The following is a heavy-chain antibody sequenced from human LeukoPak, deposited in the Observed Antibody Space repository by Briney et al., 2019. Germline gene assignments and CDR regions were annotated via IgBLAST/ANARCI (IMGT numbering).Heavy chain of an antibody. Sequence: SETLSLTCAVYGGSFSGYYWSWIRQPPGKGLEWIGEINHSGSTYYNPSLKSRLTISVDTSKNQFSLKLSSVTAADTAVYYCASDGGAFKDFDYWGQGALVTVSS. CDR2: INHSGST. V-gene: IGHV4-34*01. D-gene: IGHD2-15*01. J-gene: IGHJ4*02. CDR3: ASDGGAFKDFDY. CDR1: GGSFSGYY.